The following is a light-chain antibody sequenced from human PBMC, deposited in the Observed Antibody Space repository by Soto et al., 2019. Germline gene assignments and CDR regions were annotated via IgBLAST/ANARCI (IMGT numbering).Light chain of an antibody. CDR3: QRNNSSPT. CDR2: QAS. CDR1: QSISSW. V-gene: IGKV1-5*03. Sequence: DIQMTQSPSTLSASVGDRVTITCRASQSISSWLAWYQKKPGKAPKLLIYQASILESGVPSRFSGSGSGTVSTYISSVRQPDDFANYYRQRNNSSPTFGHGTKVEIK. J-gene: IGKJ1*01.